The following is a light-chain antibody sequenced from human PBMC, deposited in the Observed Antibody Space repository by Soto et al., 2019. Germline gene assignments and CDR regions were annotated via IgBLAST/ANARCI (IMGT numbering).Light chain of an antibody. CDR1: QRVGSNY. V-gene: IGKV3-20*01. J-gene: IGKJ1*01. Sequence: PGERVSLSCRASQRVGSNYLAWFQQKPGQTPRLLISGASTRATGIPDRFSGSGSGTDFTLTISRLEPEDFAVYYCQQYGSSGTFGQGTTGDIK. CDR3: QQYGSSGT. CDR2: GAS.